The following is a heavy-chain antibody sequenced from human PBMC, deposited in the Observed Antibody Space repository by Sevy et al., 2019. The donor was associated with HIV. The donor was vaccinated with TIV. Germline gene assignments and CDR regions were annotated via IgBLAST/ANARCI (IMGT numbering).Heavy chain of an antibody. V-gene: IGHV4-59*01. CDR3: ARDPGGGSWFDP. CDR2: IYYSGST. J-gene: IGHJ5*02. D-gene: IGHD3-16*01. CDR1: GGSISSYY. Sequence: SETLSLTCTVSGGSISSYYWSWIRQPPGKGLEWIGYIYYSGSTNYNPSLKSRVTISVDTSKNQFSLKLSPVTAADTAVYYCARDPGGGSWFDPWGQGTLVTVSS.